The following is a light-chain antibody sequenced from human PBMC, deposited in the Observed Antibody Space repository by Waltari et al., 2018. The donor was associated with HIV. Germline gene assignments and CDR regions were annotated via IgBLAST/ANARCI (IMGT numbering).Light chain of an antibody. CDR1: SLSKQN. V-gene: IGLV3-25*03. Sequence: SSDLTQPPSVSVSPGQKATITCSGDSLSKQNTSWYKQRPGQAPVLLIAKDNKRPSGIPERFSGSTSGTTVTLAISRVQPDDEADYYCQSSDTSGTSVIFGGGTKLTVL. CDR3: QSSDTSGTSVI. CDR2: KDN. J-gene: IGLJ2*01.